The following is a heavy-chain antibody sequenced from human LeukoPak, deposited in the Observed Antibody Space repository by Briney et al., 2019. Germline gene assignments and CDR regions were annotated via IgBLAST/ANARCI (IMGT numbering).Heavy chain of an antibody. D-gene: IGHD1-14*01. CDR1: GFTFSSYA. Sequence: PGGSLRLSCAASGFTFSSYAMSWVRQAPGKGLEWVSAISGSGGSTYYADSVKGRFTISRDNSKNTLYLQMNSLRAEDTAVYYCATNGDRGYHHYGMDFWGQGTTVTVSS. V-gene: IGHV3-23*01. J-gene: IGHJ6*02. CDR2: ISGSGGST. CDR3: ATNGDRGYHHYGMDF.